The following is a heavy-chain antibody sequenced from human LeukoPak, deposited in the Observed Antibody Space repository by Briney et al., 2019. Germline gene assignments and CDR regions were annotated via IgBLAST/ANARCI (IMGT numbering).Heavy chain of an antibody. V-gene: IGHV3-30*02. CDR2: IQYDGSNK. CDR1: EFTFSSYD. CDR3: AKDFLRGGYNLVGFVDY. J-gene: IGHJ4*02. Sequence: PGGSLRLSCAVSEFTFSSYDMHWVRQAPGKGLEWVTFIQYDGSNKYYADSVKGRFTISRDNSKNTLYLQMNSLRAEDTAVYYCAKDFLRGGYNLVGFVDYWGQGTLVTVPS. D-gene: IGHD5-24*01.